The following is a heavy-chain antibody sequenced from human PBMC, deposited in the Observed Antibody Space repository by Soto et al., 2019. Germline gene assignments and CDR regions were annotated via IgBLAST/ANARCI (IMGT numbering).Heavy chain of an antibody. D-gene: IGHD2-8*01. CDR2: IAVGSGYT. J-gene: IGHJ4*02. V-gene: IGHV1-58*01. Sequence: QMQLEQSGPEVKKPGTSVKVSCKASGFTFTSSAFQWVRQARGQRLEWIGWIAVGSGYTNYAQRFQDRVTLTRDMSAATTYMELSRPTSEDTVIYYCAADATAWQQMVPSDYWGQGTLVTVSS. CDR3: AADATAWQQMVPSDY. CDR1: GFTFTSSA.